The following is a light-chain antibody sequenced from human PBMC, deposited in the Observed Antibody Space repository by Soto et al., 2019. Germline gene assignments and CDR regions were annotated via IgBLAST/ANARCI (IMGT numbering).Light chain of an antibody. V-gene: IGKV4-1*01. CDR3: EQYDSTTHT. CDR2: WAS. J-gene: IGKJ2*01. CDR1: QSVLYSSNNKNY. Sequence: DIVMTQSPDSLAVSLGERATINCKSSQSVLYSSNNKNYLACNQQKPGQPPNLLIYWASTRESGVPDRFSGSGSRTDFTLTIISLQAEDVAVYYGEQYDSTTHTFCQGPKLEIK.